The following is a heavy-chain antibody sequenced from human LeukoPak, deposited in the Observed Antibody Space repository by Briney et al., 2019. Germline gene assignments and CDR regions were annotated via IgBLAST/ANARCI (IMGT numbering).Heavy chain of an antibody. J-gene: IGHJ3*02. Sequence: SETLSLTCAVYGGSFSGYYWSWIRQPPGKGLEWIGEINHSGSTNYNPSLKSRVTISVDTSKNQFSLKLSSVTAADTAVYYCARTSFAFDIWGQGTMVTVSS. CDR1: GGSFSGYY. CDR2: INHSGST. CDR3: ARTSFAFDI. V-gene: IGHV4-34*01.